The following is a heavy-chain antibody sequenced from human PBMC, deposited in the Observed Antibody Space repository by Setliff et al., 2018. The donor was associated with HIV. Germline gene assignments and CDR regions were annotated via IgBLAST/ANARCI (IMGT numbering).Heavy chain of an antibody. CDR2: ISSDGSDK. D-gene: IGHD2-2*03. CDR3: SRHLGYCSTTNSC. CDR1: GFAFRNYI. J-gene: IGHJ4*02. V-gene: IGHV3-30*01. Sequence: GGSLRLSCAASGFAFRNYIFHWVRQAPGKGLERVAIISSDGSDKNYADSVKGRFTVFRDNSKNTLYLQMNSLRGEDTAVYYCSRHLGYCSTTNSCWGQGTPVTVSS.